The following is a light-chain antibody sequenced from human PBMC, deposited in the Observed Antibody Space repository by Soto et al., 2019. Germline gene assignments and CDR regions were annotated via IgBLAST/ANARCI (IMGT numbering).Light chain of an antibody. CDR2: DGT. V-gene: IGLV2-23*01. CDR3: ASYAFDNIFH. Sequence: QSVLSQPASVSVTPGQSISIPHTATSSHVGTYYLVSLYQQHPGKVHKVLIYDGTKRPSGVSDRSSGSKSGNTASLTISGLQAEDEANYYCASYAFDNIFHFGTVTK. CDR1: SSHVGTYYL. J-gene: IGLJ1*01.